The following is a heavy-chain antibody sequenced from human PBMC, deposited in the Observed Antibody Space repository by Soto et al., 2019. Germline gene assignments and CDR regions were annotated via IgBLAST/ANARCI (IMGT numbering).Heavy chain of an antibody. CDR1: GGSISSYY. Sequence: SETLSLTCTVSGGSISSYYWSWIRQPPGKGLEWIGYIYYSGSTNYNPSLKSRVTISVDTSKNQFSLKLSSVTAADTAVYYCARRNCISSSCYAGWFDPWGQGTLVTVSS. J-gene: IGHJ5*02. CDR3: ARRNCISSSCYAGWFDP. V-gene: IGHV4-59*01. CDR2: IYYSGST. D-gene: IGHD2-2*01.